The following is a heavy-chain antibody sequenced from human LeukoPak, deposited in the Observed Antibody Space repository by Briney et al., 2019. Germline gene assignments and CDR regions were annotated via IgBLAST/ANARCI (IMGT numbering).Heavy chain of an antibody. CDR3: APTYSYTRCGYEY. Sequence: SETLSLTCTVSGGSISGSTYHWGWIRQPPGKGLEWIGSINYSGATYYNPSLESRVTISVDTSQNQFCLKVSPVTAADTAVYYCAPTYSYTRCGYEYWGQGTLVTVSS. CDR1: GGSISGSTYH. V-gene: IGHV4-39*01. CDR2: INYSGAT. J-gene: IGHJ4*02. D-gene: IGHD5-18*01.